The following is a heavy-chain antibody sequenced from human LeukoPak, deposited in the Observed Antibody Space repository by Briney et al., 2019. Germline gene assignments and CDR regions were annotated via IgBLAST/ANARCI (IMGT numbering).Heavy chain of an antibody. CDR2: IIPIFGTA. CDR1: GGTFSSYA. V-gene: IGHV1-69*13. Sequence: SVKVSCKASGGTFSSYAISWVRQAPGQGLEWMGGIIPIFGTANYAQKFQGRITITADESTSTAYMELSSLRSEDTAVYYCARDRVDTAMVPFDYWGQGTLVTVSS. CDR3: ARDRVDTAMVPFDY. D-gene: IGHD5-18*01. J-gene: IGHJ4*02.